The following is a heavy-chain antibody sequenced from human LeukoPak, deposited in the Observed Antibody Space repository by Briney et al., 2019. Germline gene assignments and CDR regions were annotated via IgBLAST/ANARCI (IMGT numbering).Heavy chain of an antibody. D-gene: IGHD3-10*01. CDR3: ARGGNRFGGFYFDY. CDR1: ADSLSSGGHY. J-gene: IGHJ4*02. CDR2: IHHSGRS. Sequence: PSQTLSLTCTVSADSLSSGGHYWAWIRQFPGKCLESIGFIHHSGRSRHNPSLKDRVAISVDPSRKQFALKLSSVTAADTAMYYCARGGNRFGGFYFDYWGQGIQVIVSS. V-gene: IGHV4-31*03.